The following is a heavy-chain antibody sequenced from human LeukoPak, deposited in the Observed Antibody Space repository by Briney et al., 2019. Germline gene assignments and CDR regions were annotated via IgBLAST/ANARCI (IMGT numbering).Heavy chain of an antibody. CDR3: ARNFYSNYLGVDY. Sequence: ASVKVSCKASGYTFTNNYLHWVRQAPGQGLEWMGWISAYNGNRNYAQKFQGRVSMTIDTSTRTTYMDLSSLRSDDTAVYFCARNFYSNYLGVDYWGQGTLVTVSS. CDR2: ISAYNGNR. D-gene: IGHD4-11*01. J-gene: IGHJ4*02. V-gene: IGHV1-18*04. CDR1: GYTFTNNY.